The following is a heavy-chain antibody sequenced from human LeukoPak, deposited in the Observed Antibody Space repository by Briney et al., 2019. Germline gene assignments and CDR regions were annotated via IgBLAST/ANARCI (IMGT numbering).Heavy chain of an antibody. CDR2: IRGKGFSDPP. CDR3: AVPQSGGNWFDP. CDR1: GFTFSDSA. Sequence: GGSLRLSCAASGFTFSDSAIHWVRQASGKGLEWVGRIRGKGFSDPPAYAASVKDRFTISRDDSESTAYLQMNSLKAEDTAVYYCAVPQSGGNWFDPWGPGTQVTVSS. J-gene: IGHJ5*02. D-gene: IGHD3-16*01. V-gene: IGHV3-73*01.